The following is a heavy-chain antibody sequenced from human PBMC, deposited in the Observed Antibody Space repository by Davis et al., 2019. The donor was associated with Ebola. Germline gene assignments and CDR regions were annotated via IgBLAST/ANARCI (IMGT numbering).Heavy chain of an antibody. V-gene: IGHV5-51*01. CDR3: ARGTDGYNPGGYFDS. J-gene: IGHJ4*02. CDR2: IYPRDSDT. D-gene: IGHD5-24*01. Sequence: GESLKISCKGSGYSFTSYWIGWVRQLPGKGLELMGIIYPRDSDTRYSPAFQGQVTISADKSISTAYLQWSSLKASDTAMYYCARGTDGYNPGGYFDSWGQGTLVTVSS. CDR1: GYSFTSYW.